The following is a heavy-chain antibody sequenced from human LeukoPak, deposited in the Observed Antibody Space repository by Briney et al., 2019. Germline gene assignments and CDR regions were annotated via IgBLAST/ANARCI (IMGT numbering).Heavy chain of an antibody. CDR3: AREVWITPVDTAMAKDYYYYYMDV. Sequence: ASVKVSCKASGYTLTSYGISWVRQAPGQGLEWMGWISAYNGNTRYAQKLQGRVTMTTDSSTSTAYMELRSLRSDDTAVYYCAREVWITPVDTAMAKDYYYYYMDVWGKGTTVTVSS. CDR2: ISAYNGNT. CDR1: GYTLTSYG. J-gene: IGHJ6*03. D-gene: IGHD5-18*01. V-gene: IGHV1-18*01.